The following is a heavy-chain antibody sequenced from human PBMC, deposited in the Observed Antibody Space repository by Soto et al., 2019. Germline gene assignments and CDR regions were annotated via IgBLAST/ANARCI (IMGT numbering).Heavy chain of an antibody. V-gene: IGHV3-23*01. CDR1: GFTFSSYA. J-gene: IGHJ4*02. D-gene: IGHD1-26*01. CDR3: AKGRVWGLGGGSYSH. CDR2: ISGSGGST. Sequence: EVQLLESGGGLVQPGGSLRLSCAASGFTFSSYAMSWVRQAPVKGLEWVSAISGSGGSTYYADSVKGRFTISRDNSKNTLYLQMNSLRAEDTAVYYCAKGRVWGLGGGSYSHWGQGTLVTVSS.